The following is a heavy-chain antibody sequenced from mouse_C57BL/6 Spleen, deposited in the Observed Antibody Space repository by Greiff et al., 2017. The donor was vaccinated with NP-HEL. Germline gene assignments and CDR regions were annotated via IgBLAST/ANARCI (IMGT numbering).Heavy chain of an antibody. J-gene: IGHJ2*01. CDR3: AIYSTLDY. D-gene: IGHD2-5*01. CDR2: INPNNGGT. V-gene: IGHV1-26*01. Sequence: EVQLQQSGPELVKPGASVKISCKASGYTFTDYYMNWVKQSHGKSLEWIGDINPNNGGTSYNQKFKGKATLTVDKSSSTAYMELRSLTSEDSAVYYCAIYSTLDYWGQGTTLTVSS. CDR1: GYTFTDYY.